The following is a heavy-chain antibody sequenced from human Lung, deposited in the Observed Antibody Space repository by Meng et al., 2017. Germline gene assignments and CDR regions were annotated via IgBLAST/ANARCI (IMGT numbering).Heavy chain of an antibody. J-gene: IGHJ4*02. CDR1: GFILSRYA. CDR3: AKKGWLYWGSGDDY. Sequence: EVDLVESGGGLVQPGGSLRLSCAASGFILSRYAMSWVRQAPGKGLEWVSAISGSGSSPYYADSVKGRFTISRDNSKNTLYLQMNSLRAEDTAVYYCAKKGWLYWGSGDDYWGQGTLVTVSS. D-gene: IGHD7-27*01. V-gene: IGHV3-23*04. CDR2: ISGSGSSP.